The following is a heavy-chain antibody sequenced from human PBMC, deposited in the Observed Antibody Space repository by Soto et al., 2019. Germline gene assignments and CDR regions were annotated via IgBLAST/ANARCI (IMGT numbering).Heavy chain of an antibody. Sequence: TLSLTCTVSGGSISSGGYYWSWIRQHPGKGLEWIGYIYYSGSTYYNPSLKSRVTISVDTSKNQFSLKLSSVTAADTAVYYCAREGRVAARPISPRGYYYGMDVWGQGTTVTVSS. CDR3: AREGRVAARPISPRGYYYGMDV. CDR2: IYYSGST. V-gene: IGHV4-31*03. J-gene: IGHJ6*02. D-gene: IGHD6-6*01. CDR1: GGSISSGGYY.